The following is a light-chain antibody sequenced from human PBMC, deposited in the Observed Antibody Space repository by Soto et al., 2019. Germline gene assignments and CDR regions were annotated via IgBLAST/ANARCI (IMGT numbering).Light chain of an antibody. CDR1: QSVSGL. CDR3: QQYYPNSALP. CDR2: DAF. V-gene: IGKV1-5*01. J-gene: IGKJ4*01. Sequence: MTQSLAALSASIGDRVIITCRASQSVSGLLAWYQQQPGKAPKLLIFDAFSLESGGPSRFSGSGSATEFTITISSLQPEDFATYYYQQYYPNSALPFGRGTKVEIK.